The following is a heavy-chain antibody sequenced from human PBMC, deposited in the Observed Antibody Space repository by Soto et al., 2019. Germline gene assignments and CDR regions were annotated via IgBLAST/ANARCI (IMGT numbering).Heavy chain of an antibody. Sequence: PSETLSLTCTVSGGSISSGGYYWSWIRQHPGKGLEWIGYIYYSGSTYYNPSLKSRVTISVDTSKNQFSLKLSSVTAADTAVYYCARDRGGFYDSSGHFDYWGQGTLVTVSS. CDR3: ARDRGGFYDSSGHFDY. V-gene: IGHV4-31*03. D-gene: IGHD3-22*01. J-gene: IGHJ4*02. CDR1: GGSISSGGYY. CDR2: IYYSGST.